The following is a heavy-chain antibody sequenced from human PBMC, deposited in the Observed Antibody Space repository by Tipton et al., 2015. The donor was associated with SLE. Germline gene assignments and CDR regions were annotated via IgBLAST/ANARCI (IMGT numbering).Heavy chain of an antibody. V-gene: IGHV4-30-4*01. Sequence: TLSLTCTVPGGSISSGDYYWSWIRQSPGKGLEWIGYIHYSGSTYYNPSLKSRVTISADTSKNQFSLKLSSVTAADTAVYYCARGGGFDPWGQGTLVTVSS. CDR1: GGSISSGDYY. CDR3: ARGGGFDP. J-gene: IGHJ5*02. D-gene: IGHD3-16*01. CDR2: IHYSGST.